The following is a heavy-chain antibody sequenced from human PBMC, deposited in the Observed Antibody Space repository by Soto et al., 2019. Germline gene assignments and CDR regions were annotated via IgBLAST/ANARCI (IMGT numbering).Heavy chain of an antibody. CDR2: ISPYSDDT. V-gene: IGHV1-18*01. J-gene: IGHJ6*02. CDR1: GYDFNSYG. D-gene: IGHD3-22*01. CDR3: ARGGYYDSSGSRNYHYYGMNV. Sequence: QAQLVQSGAEVKKPGASVKVSCKASGYDFNSYGITWVRQAHGQGLEWLGWISPYSDDTKYAQKLQGRVNVTMERSSRTVYMDLRSLRSNDTAIYYCARGGYYDSSGSRNYHYYGMNVWGQGTTVTVSS.